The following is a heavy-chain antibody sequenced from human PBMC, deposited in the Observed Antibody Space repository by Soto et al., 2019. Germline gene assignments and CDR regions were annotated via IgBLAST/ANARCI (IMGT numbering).Heavy chain of an antibody. CDR3: VKDESINWYSGHFRH. CDR2: IDWNSGSI. Sequence: DVQLVESGGGLVQPGRSLRLSCAASGFTFDDYAMHWVRQVPGKGLERVSGIDWNSGSIGYADSVKGRFAISRDNAKNSLHLQMNSLRAEDTAFYYCVKDESINWYSGHFRHWGQGTLVTVSS. J-gene: IGHJ1*01. D-gene: IGHD6-13*01. V-gene: IGHV3-9*01. CDR1: GFTFDDYA.